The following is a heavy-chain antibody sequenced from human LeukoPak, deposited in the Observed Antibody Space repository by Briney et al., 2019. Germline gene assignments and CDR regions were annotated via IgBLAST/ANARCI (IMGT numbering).Heavy chain of an antibody. V-gene: IGHV3-21*01. D-gene: IGHD2-2*01. CDR2: ISKSGTYI. CDR1: GFTFRSST. J-gene: IGHJ4*02. CDR3: AREVLIVVEPAANTIDY. Sequence: GGSLRLSCGASGFTFRSSTMSWVRQAPGKGLEWVSAISKSGTYIKYADSVKGRFTVSRDNAKNSLFLQMNSLRVEDTAVYFCAREVLIVVEPAANTIDYWGQGTRVTVSS.